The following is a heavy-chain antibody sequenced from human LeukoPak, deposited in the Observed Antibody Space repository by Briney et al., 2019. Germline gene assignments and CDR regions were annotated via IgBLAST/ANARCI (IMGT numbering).Heavy chain of an antibody. V-gene: IGHV1-18*01. D-gene: IGHD6-13*01. Sequence: DSVKVSCKASGYTFSGTGWYLYWLRQAPGQGLEWMGWISPYNGDTNFAQKFQGRVTMMTDTSTSTAYMELKSLRFDDTAVYYCARASTRAAATGYDPWGQGPLVTVSS. CDR1: GYTFSGTGW. J-gene: IGHJ5*02. CDR3: ARASTRAAATGYDP. CDR2: ISPYNGDT.